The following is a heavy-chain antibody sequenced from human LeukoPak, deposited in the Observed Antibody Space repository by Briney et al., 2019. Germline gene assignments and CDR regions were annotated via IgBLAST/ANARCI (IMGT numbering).Heavy chain of an antibody. CDR2: IYYSGST. CDR1: GGSISSGGYY. Sequence: PSETLSLTCTVSGGSISSGGYYWSWIRQHPGKGLEWIGYIYYSGSTYYNPSLKSRVTISVDTSKNQFSLELNSVTAADTAVYYCARGGPYGDYGLWGQGTLVTVSS. V-gene: IGHV4-31*03. D-gene: IGHD4-17*01. J-gene: IGHJ4*02. CDR3: ARGGPYGDYGL.